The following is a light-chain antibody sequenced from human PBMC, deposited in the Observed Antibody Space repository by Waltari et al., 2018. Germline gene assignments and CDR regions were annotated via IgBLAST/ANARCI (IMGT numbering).Light chain of an antibody. Sequence: QSALTQPASVSGSPGQSIAISCTGTSSDVGGYNYVSWYQQHPGKAPTLMIYVVSSRPSGVSNRFSGSKSGNTASLTISGLQAEDEADYYCSSYTSSITVVFGGGTKLTVL. V-gene: IGLV2-14*01. J-gene: IGLJ2*01. CDR3: SSYTSSITVV. CDR1: SSDVGGYNY. CDR2: VVS.